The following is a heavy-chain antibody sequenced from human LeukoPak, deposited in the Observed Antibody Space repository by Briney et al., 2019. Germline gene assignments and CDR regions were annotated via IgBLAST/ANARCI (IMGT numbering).Heavy chain of an antibody. CDR1: GFSLSTSGMC. CDR2: IDWDDDK. Sequence: SGPALVKPTQTLTLTCTFSGFSLSTSGMCVSWIRQPPGKALEWLARIDWDDDKYYSTSLKTRLTISKDTSKNQVVLTMTNMDPVDTATYYCARLVVDTAMKDAFDIWGQGTMVTVSS. D-gene: IGHD5-18*01. CDR3: ARLVVDTAMKDAFDI. V-gene: IGHV2-70*11. J-gene: IGHJ3*02.